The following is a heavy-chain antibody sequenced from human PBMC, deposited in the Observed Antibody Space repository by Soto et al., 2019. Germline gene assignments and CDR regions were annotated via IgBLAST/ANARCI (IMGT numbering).Heavy chain of an antibody. CDR3: ARAYDFWAPFDY. J-gene: IGHJ4*02. CDR1: GFTFSDYY. D-gene: IGHD3-3*01. V-gene: IGHV3-11*06. CDR2: ISSSSYT. Sequence: GSLRLSCAASGFTFSDYYMSWIRQGPGKGLEWVSYISSSSYTNYADSVKGRFTISRDNAKNSLYLQMNSLRAEDTAVYYCARAYDFWAPFDYWGQGTLVTVSS.